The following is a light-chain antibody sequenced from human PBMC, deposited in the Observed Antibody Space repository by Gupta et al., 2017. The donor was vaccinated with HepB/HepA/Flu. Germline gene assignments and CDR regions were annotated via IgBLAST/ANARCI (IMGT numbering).Light chain of an antibody. CDR1: SSDVCGYNY. Sequence: QSALAQPASVSGSPGQSLTISCPGTSSDVCGYNYVSWYQQHTGKAPKLMIYEVSNRPSGVTNRFSGSKSGNTAALTISGLQAEDEADYYCSSYTSSNVVVFGGGTKLTVL. CDR2: EVS. V-gene: IGLV2-14*03. CDR3: SSYTSSNVVV. J-gene: IGLJ2*01.